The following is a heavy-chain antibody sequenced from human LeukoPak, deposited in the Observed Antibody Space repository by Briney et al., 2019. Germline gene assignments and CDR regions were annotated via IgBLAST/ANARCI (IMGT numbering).Heavy chain of an antibody. V-gene: IGHV3-53*01. CDR3: AKDRKKARNYYYYYGMDV. CDR2: IYSGGTT. Sequence: GGSLRLSCAASGFTVSSNHMSWVRQAPGKGLESVSFIYSGGTTYYGDSVKGRFTISRDNSKNTLYLQMNSLRAEDTAVYYCAKDRKKARNYYYYYGMDVWGKGTTVTVSS. J-gene: IGHJ6*04. CDR1: GFTVSSNH.